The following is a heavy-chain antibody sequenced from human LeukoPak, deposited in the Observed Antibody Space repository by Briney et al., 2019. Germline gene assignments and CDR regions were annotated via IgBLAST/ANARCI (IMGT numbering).Heavy chain of an antibody. J-gene: IGHJ6*03. CDR3: ARGPQWRGDYYYMDI. V-gene: IGHV1-8*01. Sequence: ASLKVSCKASGYTFTRFDINWVRQATGQGLEWMGWMNPNSGNTGYAQKFQGRVTMAMNTSISTAYIELRSLRSEDTAVYYCARGPQWRGDYYYMDIWGKGTTVTVSS. CDR1: GYTFTRFD. D-gene: IGHD6-19*01. CDR2: MNPNSGNT.